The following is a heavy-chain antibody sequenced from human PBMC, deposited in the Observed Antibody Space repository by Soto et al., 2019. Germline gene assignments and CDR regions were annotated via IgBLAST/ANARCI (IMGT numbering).Heavy chain of an antibody. CDR2: ISSSGSTI. CDR1: GFTFSSYE. J-gene: IGHJ6*02. D-gene: IGHD4-17*01. CDR3: ASNGDYYYYGMDV. Sequence: LRLSCAASGFTFSSYEMNWVRQAPGKGLEWVSYISSSGSTIYYADSVKGRFTISRDNAKNSLYLQMNSLRAEDTAVYYCASNGDYYYYGMDVWGQGTTVTVSS. V-gene: IGHV3-48*03.